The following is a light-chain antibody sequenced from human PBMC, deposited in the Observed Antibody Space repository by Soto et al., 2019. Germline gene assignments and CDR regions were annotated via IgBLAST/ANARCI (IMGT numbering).Light chain of an antibody. Sequence: QSALTQPASVSGSVGQSITISCTGTSTDIGSYNFVSWFQQHPGKVPKLIIFDGGTRPSGVSDRFSGSTSGNTASLTISGLQADDEADYYCCSYAQGGIFVIGGGTKVTVL. CDR1: STDIGSYNF. J-gene: IGLJ3*02. CDR2: DGG. CDR3: CSYAQGGIFV. V-gene: IGLV2-23*03.